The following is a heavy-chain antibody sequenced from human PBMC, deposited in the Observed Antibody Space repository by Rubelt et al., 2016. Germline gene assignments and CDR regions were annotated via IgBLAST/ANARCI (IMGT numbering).Heavy chain of an antibody. CDR1: GYTFTSYG. CDR2: ISAYNGHT. J-gene: IGHJ4*02. CDR3: ARVGALAARKIYYFDY. V-gene: IGHV1-18*01. D-gene: IGHD6-6*01. Sequence: QVQLVQSGAEVKKPGASVKVSCKASGYTFTSYGISWVRQAPGQGLEWMGWISAYNGHTNYEQKPQGRVTMTTDTSTSTAYMELRGLRSDDTAVYYCARVGALAARKIYYFDYWGQGTLVTVSS.